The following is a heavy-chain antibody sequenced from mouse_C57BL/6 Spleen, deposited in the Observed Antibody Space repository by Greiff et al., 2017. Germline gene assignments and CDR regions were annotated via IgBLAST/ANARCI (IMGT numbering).Heavy chain of an antibody. CDR3: ARGGIFTVVALYYSLDY. J-gene: IGHJ4*01. D-gene: IGHD1-1*01. Sequence: QVQLQQPGAELVKPGASVKMSCKASGYTFTSYWMHWVKQRPGRGLEWIGRIDPDSGGTKYNEKFKSKATLTVDKPSSTAYMQLSSLTSEDSAVXYCARGGIFTVVALYYSLDYWGHVTSGTVSS. V-gene: IGHV1-72*01. CDR1: GYTFTSYW. CDR2: IDPDSGGT.